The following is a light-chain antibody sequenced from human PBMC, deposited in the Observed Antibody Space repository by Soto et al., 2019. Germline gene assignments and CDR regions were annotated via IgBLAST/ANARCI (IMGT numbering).Light chain of an antibody. Sequence: DIQMTQSPTSLSASVGDRVTITCRASQGIRNFVAWYQQKPGKAPKLLIYAASTLQSGVPSRFSGSGSGTEFTLTISSLQSEDFAVYYCQQYNNWPPLTFGGGTKVEIK. V-gene: IGKV1-27*01. CDR2: AAS. CDR3: QQYNNWPPLT. CDR1: QGIRNF. J-gene: IGKJ4*01.